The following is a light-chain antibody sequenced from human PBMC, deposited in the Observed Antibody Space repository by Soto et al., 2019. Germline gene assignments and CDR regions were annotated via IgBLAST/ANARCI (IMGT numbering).Light chain of an antibody. CDR1: SSDVGGYNY. CDR3: TSYRSSSTLDV. Sequence: QSALTQPASVSGSPGQSITISCTGTSSDVGGYNYVSWYQQYPGKAPKLIIYEVNKRPSGVSNRFSGSKSGNTASLTISGLQADDESDYYCTSYRSSSTLDVFGTGTRSPS. CDR2: EVN. J-gene: IGLJ1*01. V-gene: IGLV2-14*01.